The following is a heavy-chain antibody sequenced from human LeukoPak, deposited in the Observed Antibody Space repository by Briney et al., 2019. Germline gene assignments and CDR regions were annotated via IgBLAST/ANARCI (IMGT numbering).Heavy chain of an antibody. D-gene: IGHD5-18*01. CDR2: MNPNSGNT. Sequence: ASVKVSCKASGYTFTSYDINWVRQATGQGLEWMGWMNPNSGNTGYAQKFQGRVTITRNTSISTAYMELSSLRSEDTAVYYCARRIQLRDAFDIWGQGTMVTVSS. J-gene: IGHJ3*02. CDR1: GYTFTSYD. V-gene: IGHV1-8*03. CDR3: ARRIQLRDAFDI.